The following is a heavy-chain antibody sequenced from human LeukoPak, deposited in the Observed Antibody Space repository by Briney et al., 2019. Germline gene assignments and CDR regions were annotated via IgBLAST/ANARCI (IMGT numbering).Heavy chain of an antibody. Sequence: SETLSLTCAVSGGSISSYSWWSWFRQPPGKGLEWIGEIHHDGRTNYNPSLKSRVTISVDKSKNQLSVELTSVTAADTAVYYSARGGNYLFDYWGQGTPVTVSS. CDR1: GGSISSYSW. CDR3: ARGGNYLFDY. J-gene: IGHJ4*02. CDR2: IHHDGRT. D-gene: IGHD3-16*01. V-gene: IGHV4-4*02.